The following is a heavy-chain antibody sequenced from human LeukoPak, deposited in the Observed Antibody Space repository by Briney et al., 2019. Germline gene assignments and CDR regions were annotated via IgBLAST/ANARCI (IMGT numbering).Heavy chain of an antibody. CDR3: ARGLEWLTRRHTWFDP. CDR1: GGTFSNYA. Sequence: ASVKVSCKASGGTFSNYAIGWVRQAPGQWLEWMGWISAYNGNTNYAQKLHGRVTMTTDTSTSTAYMELRSLRSDDTAVYYCARGLEWLTRRHTWFDPWGQGTLVTVSS. J-gene: IGHJ5*02. CDR2: ISAYNGNT. D-gene: IGHD3-3*01. V-gene: IGHV1-18*01.